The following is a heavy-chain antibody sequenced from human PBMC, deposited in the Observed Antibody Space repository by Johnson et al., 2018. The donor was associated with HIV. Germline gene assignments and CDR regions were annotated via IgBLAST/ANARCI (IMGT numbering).Heavy chain of an antibody. CDR3: AKVAVATAAGGVGLNI. CDR2: INGDGSRS. Sequence: VQLVESGGGLVQPGGSLRLSCGASGFTFSNYWMQWVRQAPGKGLVWVSRINGDGSRSTYADSVKGRFTIARDNAKNTLFLQMNSLRADDTAVYYCAKVAVATAAGGVGLNIWGQGKMVTVSS. CDR1: GFTFSNYW. J-gene: IGHJ3*02. D-gene: IGHD6-13*01. V-gene: IGHV3-74*01.